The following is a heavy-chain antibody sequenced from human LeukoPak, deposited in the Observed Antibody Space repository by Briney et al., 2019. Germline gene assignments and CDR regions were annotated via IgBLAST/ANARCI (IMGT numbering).Heavy chain of an antibody. V-gene: IGHV1-69*13. CDR1: GGTFSSYG. Sequence: SVKVSCKASGGTFSSYGISWVRQAPGQGLEWMGGIIPIFGTANYAQKFQGRVTITADESTSTAYMELSSLRSEDTAVYYCARDYGGEYGMATMGLDYWGQGTLVTVSS. CDR3: ARDYGGEYGMATMGLDY. CDR2: IIPIFGTA. D-gene: IGHD5-24*01. J-gene: IGHJ4*02.